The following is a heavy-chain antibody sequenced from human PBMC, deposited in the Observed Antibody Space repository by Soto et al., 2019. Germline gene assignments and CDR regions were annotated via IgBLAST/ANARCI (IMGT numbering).Heavy chain of an antibody. D-gene: IGHD5-12*01. CDR2: IYYSGST. CDR3: ARRRGYDFRYYFDY. V-gene: IGHV4-59*08. Sequence: SETLSLTCTVSGGSISSYYWSWIRQPPGKGLEWIGYIYYSGSTNYNPSLKSRVTISVDTSKNQFSLKLSSVTAADTAVYYCARRRGYDFRYYFDYWGQGTLVTVSS. J-gene: IGHJ4*02. CDR1: GGSISSYY.